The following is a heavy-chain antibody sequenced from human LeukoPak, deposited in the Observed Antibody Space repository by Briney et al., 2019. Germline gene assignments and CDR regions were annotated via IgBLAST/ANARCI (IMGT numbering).Heavy chain of an antibody. Sequence: GGSLRLSCAASGFTFTNYAMSWVRQAPGKGLEWVSGLSGSGNDTHYADSVKGRFTISRDNSKNSLSLQMNSLRAEDTAVYYCARSPAGANYYLDVWGKGTTVTISS. D-gene: IGHD1-14*01. J-gene: IGHJ6*03. CDR3: ARSPAGANYYLDV. CDR2: LSGSGNDT. CDR1: GFTFTNYA. V-gene: IGHV3-23*01.